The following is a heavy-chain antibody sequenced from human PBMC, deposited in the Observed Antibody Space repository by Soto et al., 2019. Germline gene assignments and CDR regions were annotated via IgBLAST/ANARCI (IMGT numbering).Heavy chain of an antibody. CDR3: ARWWLMTRNAFDI. CDR1: GGSISSGGYY. CDR2: IYYSGST. Sequence: LSLTCTVSGGSISSGGYYWSWIRQHPGKGLEWIGYIYYSGSTYYNPSLKSRVTISVDTSKNQFSLKLSSVTAADTAVYYCARWWLMTRNAFDIWGQGTMVTVSS. V-gene: IGHV4-31*03. D-gene: IGHD5-12*01. J-gene: IGHJ3*02.